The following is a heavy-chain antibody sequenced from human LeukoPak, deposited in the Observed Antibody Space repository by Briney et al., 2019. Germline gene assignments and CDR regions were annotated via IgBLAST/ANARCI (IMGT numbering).Heavy chain of an antibody. J-gene: IGHJ4*02. CDR3: ARQTAMGRSGDY. Sequence: GASLQISCKAAGSIFTSYWIGWVRPLPGKGLEGMGIIDPSDSETRYTPSFQGQVTISVDKSLTTADLQWNSLKASDTAMYYCARQTAMGRSGDYWGQGTLVTVSS. D-gene: IGHD5-18*01. CDR1: GSIFTSYW. CDR2: IDPSDSET. V-gene: IGHV5-51*01.